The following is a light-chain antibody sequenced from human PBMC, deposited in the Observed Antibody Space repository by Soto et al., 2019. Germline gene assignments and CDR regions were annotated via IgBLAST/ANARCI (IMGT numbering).Light chain of an antibody. Sequence: QPVLTQPPSASGTPGQRVIISCSGSSSNIGTNTVNWYQQLPGTAPKFLIYANNQRPSGVPDRFSGSKSGTSASLTISGLQSEDEADYYCAAWDDSPNGRVVFGGGTKVTVL. J-gene: IGLJ3*02. CDR3: AAWDDSPNGRVV. V-gene: IGLV1-44*01. CDR2: ANN. CDR1: SSNIGTNT.